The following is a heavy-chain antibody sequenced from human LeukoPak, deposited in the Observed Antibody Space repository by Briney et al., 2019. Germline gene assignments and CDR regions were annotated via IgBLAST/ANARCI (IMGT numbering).Heavy chain of an antibody. CDR1: GGSISSSSYY. Sequence: SETLSLTCTVSGGSISSSSYYWGWIRQPPGKGLEWIGSIYYSGSTYYNPSLKSRVTISVDTSKNQFSLKLSSVTAAHTAMYYCARGSEFIAVAGSPSVFDYWGQGTLVTVSS. J-gene: IGHJ4*02. CDR2: IYYSGST. V-gene: IGHV4-39*07. D-gene: IGHD6-19*01. CDR3: ARGSEFIAVAGSPSVFDY.